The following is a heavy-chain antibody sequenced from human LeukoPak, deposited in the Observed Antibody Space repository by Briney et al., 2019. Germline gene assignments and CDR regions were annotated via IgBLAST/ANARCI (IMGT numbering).Heavy chain of an antibody. CDR1: GDSFINYD. V-gene: IGHV1-8*01. J-gene: IGHJ5*02. D-gene: IGHD2-15*01. CDR2: MINKSGNT. Sequence: GASVKVSCKASGDSFINYDINWVRRATGEGREWMVWMINKSGNTGYAQKFQGRVTMTRNTSISTAYMELSSLRSDDTAVYYCARDQDIVVVVAALRQREMGGFDPWGQGTLVTVSS. CDR3: ARDQDIVVVVAALRQREMGGFDP.